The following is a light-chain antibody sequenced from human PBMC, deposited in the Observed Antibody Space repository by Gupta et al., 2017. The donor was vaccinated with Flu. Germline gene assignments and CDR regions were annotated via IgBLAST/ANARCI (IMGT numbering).Light chain of an antibody. J-gene: IGKJ1*01. CDR2: WAS. Sequence: RVPVACLASQDFGNWFGGSQQKPGEVPKLLIYWASSFQIVVPSRFSGIGSGTDFPLTIRSLQSEDFATYYCLQSRSFPRTFGQWTRVEI. CDR1: QDFGNW. V-gene: IGKV1-12*01. CDR3: LQSRSFPRT.